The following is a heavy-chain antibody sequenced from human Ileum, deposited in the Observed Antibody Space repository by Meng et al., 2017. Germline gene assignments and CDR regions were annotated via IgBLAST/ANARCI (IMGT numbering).Heavy chain of an antibody. D-gene: IGHD1-26*01. Sequence: GESLKISCVVSGFTFSNYAMNWVRQAPGKGLEWISVISGNSATTYYADSVKGRFTISRDNSKNTLFLQMNNLRAEDTAIYYCVNGRSGGNYYVPTHYWGQGTLVTVSS. CDR1: GFTFSNYA. J-gene: IGHJ4*02. V-gene: IGHV3-23*01. CDR3: VNGRSGGNYYVPTHY. CDR2: ISGNSATT.